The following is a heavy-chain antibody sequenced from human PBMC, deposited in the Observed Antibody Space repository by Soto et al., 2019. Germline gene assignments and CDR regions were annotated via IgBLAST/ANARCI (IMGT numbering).Heavy chain of an antibody. J-gene: IGHJ4*02. CDR3: ARHRPRIDFWSGYLDY. D-gene: IGHD3-3*01. CDR1: GGSISSSSYY. V-gene: IGHV4-39*01. Sequence: SETLSLTCTVSGGSISSSSYYWGWIRQPPGKGLEWIGSIYYSGSTYYNPSLKSRVTISEDTSKNQFSLKLSSVTAADTAVYYCARHRPRIDFWSGYLDYWGQGTLVTVSS. CDR2: IYYSGST.